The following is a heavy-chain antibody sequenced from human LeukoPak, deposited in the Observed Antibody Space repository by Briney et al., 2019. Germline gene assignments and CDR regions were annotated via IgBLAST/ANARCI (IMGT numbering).Heavy chain of an antibody. CDR1: GFTFSSYA. Sequence: GGSLRLSCAASGFTFSSYAMRWVRQAPGKGLEWVSAISGNGDSTYYADSVKGRFIISRDNAKNSLYLQMNSLRDEDTAVYYCARDGEMATNPYYFDYWGQGTLVTVSS. J-gene: IGHJ4*02. CDR2: ISGNGDST. D-gene: IGHD5-24*01. CDR3: ARDGEMATNPYYFDY. V-gene: IGHV3-23*01.